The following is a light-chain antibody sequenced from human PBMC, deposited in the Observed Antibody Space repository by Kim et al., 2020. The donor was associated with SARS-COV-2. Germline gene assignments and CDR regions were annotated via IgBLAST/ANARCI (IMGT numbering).Light chain of an antibody. CDR2: KVS. J-gene: IGKJ1*01. CDR1: QSLVHSERNTY. Sequence: DVVMTQSPLSLPVTLGQPVSISCRSSQSLVHSERNTYLNWFQQRPGQSPTRLFYKVSNRECGVPERFSGSGSGTDFTLKISSVEAEDFGVYYCMQGTNWPRTFGQGTKVDIK. V-gene: IGKV2-30*02. CDR3: MQGTNWPRT.